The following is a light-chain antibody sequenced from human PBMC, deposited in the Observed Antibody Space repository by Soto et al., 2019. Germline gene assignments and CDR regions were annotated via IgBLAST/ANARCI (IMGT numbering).Light chain of an antibody. Sequence: EIVLAQSPSTLSLSPGERSTLSCISIQIVSISLAWYQQKPGQAPRLLIYDASNRATGVPARFSGSGSGTDFTLTVSSLEPEDFALYYCQQRSNWPPEITFGQGTKV. V-gene: IGKV3-11*01. CDR3: QQRSNWPPEIT. CDR2: DAS. CDR1: QIVSIS. J-gene: IGKJ1*01.